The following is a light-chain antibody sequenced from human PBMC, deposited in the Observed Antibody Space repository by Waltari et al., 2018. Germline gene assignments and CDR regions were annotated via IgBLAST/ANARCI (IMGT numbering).Light chain of an antibody. CDR3: QSYDATTQV. Sequence: NFMLTQPHSVSESPGKTVTITCTRSSGRIALSHVQWYRQRPGSAPTTLIYQDYRRPSGVPDRFSGYIAISSNSASLTIARLEPEDEADYYCQSYDATTQVFGGGTKLTVL. CDR2: QDY. V-gene: IGLV6-57*03. J-gene: IGLJ3*02. CDR1: SGRIALSH.